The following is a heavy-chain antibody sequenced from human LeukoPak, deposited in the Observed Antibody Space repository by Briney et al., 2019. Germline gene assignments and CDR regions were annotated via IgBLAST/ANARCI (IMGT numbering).Heavy chain of an antibody. CDR1: GGTFSSYA. CDR3: ARSYYDSSGYYSIYYYYGMDV. Sequence: WASVKVSCKASGGTFSSYAISWVRQAPGQGLEWMGRIIPILGIANYAQKFQGRVTIPADKSTSTAYMELSSLRSEDTAVYYCARSYYDSSGYYSIYYYYGMDVWGQGTTVTVSS. D-gene: IGHD3-22*01. CDR2: IIPILGIA. J-gene: IGHJ6*02. V-gene: IGHV1-69*04.